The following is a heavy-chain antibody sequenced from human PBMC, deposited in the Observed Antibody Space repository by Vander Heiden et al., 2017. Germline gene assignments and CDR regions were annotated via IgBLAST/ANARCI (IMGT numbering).Heavy chain of an antibody. Sequence: DVELVESGGGLVRHGGSLRLSCSASGFTFSSYGMNWVRQAPGKGLEWVSSISRTGNYTYYADSVKGRFTISRDNAKNSVFLQMNSLRAEDTAVYYCARDRAGTNYFQHWGQGTLITVS. J-gene: IGHJ1*01. CDR3: ARDRAGTNYFQH. CDR2: ISRTGNYT. V-gene: IGHV3-21*02. CDR1: GFTFSSYG. D-gene: IGHD3-10*01.